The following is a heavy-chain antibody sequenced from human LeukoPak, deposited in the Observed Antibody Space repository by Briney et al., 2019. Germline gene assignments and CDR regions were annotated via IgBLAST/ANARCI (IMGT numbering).Heavy chain of an antibody. V-gene: IGHV3-23*01. J-gene: IGHJ4*02. Sequence: GGSLRLSCEASGFTFSSYAMNWVRQAPGEGLEWVSAIVGSGGSTHFADSVKGRFTISRDNSKNTLYLQMKSLRAEDTAVYYCAKGGGPAASPLDYWGQGTLVTVSS. CDR3: AKGGGPAASPLDY. CDR1: GFTFSSYA. CDR2: IVGSGGST. D-gene: IGHD2-2*01.